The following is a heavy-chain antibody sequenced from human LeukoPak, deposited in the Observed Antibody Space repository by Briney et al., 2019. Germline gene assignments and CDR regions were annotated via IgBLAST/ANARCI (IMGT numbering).Heavy chain of an antibody. J-gene: IGHJ4*02. Sequence: PGGSLRLSCAASGFTFSSYGMHWVRQAPGKGLEWVAVISYDGSNKYYADSVKGRFTISRDNSKNTLYLQMNSLRAEDTAVYYCAKGRGLYYGSGSYSLDYWGQGTLVTVSS. CDR1: GFTFSSYG. D-gene: IGHD3-10*01. V-gene: IGHV3-30*18. CDR2: ISYDGSNK. CDR3: AKGRGLYYGSGSYSLDY.